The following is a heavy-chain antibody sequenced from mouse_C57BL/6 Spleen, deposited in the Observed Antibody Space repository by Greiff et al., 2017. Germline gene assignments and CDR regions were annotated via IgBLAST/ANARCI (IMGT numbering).Heavy chain of an antibody. Sequence: EVKLVESGGGLVQPGGSMKLSCVASGFTFSNYWMNWVRQSPEKGLEWVAQIRLKSDNYATHYAESVKGRFTISRDDSKSSVYLQMNNLRAEDTGIYYCTSPYYYGSSSYAMDYWGQGTSVTVSA. CDR2: IRLKSDNYAT. J-gene: IGHJ4*01. CDR1: GFTFSNYW. D-gene: IGHD1-1*01. V-gene: IGHV6-3*01. CDR3: TSPYYYGSSSYAMDY.